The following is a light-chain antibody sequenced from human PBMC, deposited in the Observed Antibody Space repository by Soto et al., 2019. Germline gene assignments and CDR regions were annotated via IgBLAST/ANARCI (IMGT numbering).Light chain of an antibody. CDR3: QQRSNWPPIT. J-gene: IGKJ5*01. Sequence: EIVLTQSPGTLSLSPGERSTLSCRAIQSVSSSYLAWYQQKPGQAPRLLIYGASTRATGFPARFSGSGSGTDFTLTISSLEAEDFAVYYCQQRSNWPPITFGQGTRLEIK. V-gene: IGKV3D-20*02. CDR2: GAS. CDR1: QSVSSSY.